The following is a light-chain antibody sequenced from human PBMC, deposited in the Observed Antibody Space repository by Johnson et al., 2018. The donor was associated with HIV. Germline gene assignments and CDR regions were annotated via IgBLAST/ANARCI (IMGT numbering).Light chain of an antibody. CDR1: SSNIGRNY. Sequence: HSVLTQPPSVSAAPGQKVTISCSGSSSNIGRNYVSWYQQLPGTAPKLLIYENKKRPSGIPDRFSGSKSGTSATLDITGLQTGDEADYYCGTWVSSLGAWVFGTGTKVTVL. V-gene: IGLV1-51*02. CDR3: GTWVSSLGAWV. CDR2: ENK. J-gene: IGLJ1*01.